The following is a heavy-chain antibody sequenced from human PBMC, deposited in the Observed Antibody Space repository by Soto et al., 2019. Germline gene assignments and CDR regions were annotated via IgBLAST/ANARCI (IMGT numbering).Heavy chain of an antibody. Sequence: PSETLSLTCAVYGGSFSGYYWSWIRQPPGKGLEWIGEINHSGSTNYNPSLKSRVTISVDTSKNQFSLKLSSVTAADTAVYYCAGYSSSSDGFDPWGQGTLVTVSS. CDR1: GGSFSGYY. CDR2: INHSGST. V-gene: IGHV4-34*01. CDR3: AGYSSSSDGFDP. D-gene: IGHD6-6*01. J-gene: IGHJ5*02.